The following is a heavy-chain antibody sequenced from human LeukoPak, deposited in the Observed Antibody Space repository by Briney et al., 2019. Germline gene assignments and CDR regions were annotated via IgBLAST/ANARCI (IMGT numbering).Heavy chain of an antibody. CDR1: RFTISTYS. J-gene: IGHJ3*02. CDR2: ISSGSTNI. D-gene: IGHD4-17*01. Sequence: PGGSLRLSCVASRFTISTYSMNWVRQAPGRGLEWVSYISSGSTNIYYKDSVKGRFIVSRDNAKNSLYLHMASLRAEDTAVYYCVRNDGDNAFDIWGQGTMVIVSS. V-gene: IGHV3-48*01. CDR3: VRNDGDNAFDI.